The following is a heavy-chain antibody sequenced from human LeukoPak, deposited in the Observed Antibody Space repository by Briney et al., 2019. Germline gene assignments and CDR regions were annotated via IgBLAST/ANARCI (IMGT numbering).Heavy chain of an antibody. CDR3: ARDCDTSSSSWYRYYFDY. CDR2: IYHSVSN. V-gene: IGHV4-4*02. J-gene: IGHJ4*02. D-gene: IGHD6-13*01. Sequence: GSMRLSWVASGFTFSRYAMSWVRQPPGKWLEWIGEIYHSVSNNYNPSLKSRVTISVDKSKNQFSLKLSSVPTADTAVYYCARDCDTSSSSWYRYYFDYWGQGTLVTVSS. CDR1: GFTFSRYAM.